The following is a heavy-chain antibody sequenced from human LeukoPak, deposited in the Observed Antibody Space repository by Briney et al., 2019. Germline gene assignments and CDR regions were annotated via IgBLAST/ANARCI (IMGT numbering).Heavy chain of an antibody. CDR3: AKDALTGGSYGGYFDY. V-gene: IGHV3-43D*03. Sequence: GGSLRLSCAASGFTFSSHGMNWVRQAPGKGLEWVSLISWDGGSTYYSDSVKGRFTISRDNSKNSLYLQMNSLRAEDTALYYCAKDALTGGSYGGYFDYWGQGTLVTVSS. CDR1: GFTFSSHG. J-gene: IGHJ4*02. CDR2: ISWDGGST. D-gene: IGHD1-26*01.